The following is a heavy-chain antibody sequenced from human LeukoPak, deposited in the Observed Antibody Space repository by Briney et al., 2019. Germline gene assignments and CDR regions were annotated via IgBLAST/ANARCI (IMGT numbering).Heavy chain of an antibody. CDR2: IKPNSGGT. J-gene: IGHJ6*02. CDR1: GYTFSGYY. V-gene: IGHV1-2*02. Sequence: RASVTVSCKTSGYTFSGYYMHWVRPAPGQGPEWMGWIKPNSGGTNYAQKFQGRVTMTRDTSISTAYMELSSLRSDDTGVYYCARDKDGMDVWGQGTTVTVSS. CDR3: ARDKDGMDV. D-gene: IGHD2-15*01.